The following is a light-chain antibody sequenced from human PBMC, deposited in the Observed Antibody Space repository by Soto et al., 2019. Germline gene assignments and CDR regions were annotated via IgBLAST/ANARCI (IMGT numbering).Light chain of an antibody. V-gene: IGKV3-15*01. CDR3: QQYNDWPLT. J-gene: IGKJ4*01. Sequence: EIVMTQSPATLSVSPGERATLSCRASQSVSTNLAWYQQKPGQAPRLLIYGASTRATGFPARFSGSVSGTEFTLTISSLQSEDFAVYYCQQYNDWPLTFGGGTKEEIK. CDR2: GAS. CDR1: QSVSTN.